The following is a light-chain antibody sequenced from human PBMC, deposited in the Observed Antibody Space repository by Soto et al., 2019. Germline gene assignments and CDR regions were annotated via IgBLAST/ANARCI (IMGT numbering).Light chain of an antibody. J-gene: IGLJ1*01. V-gene: IGLV1-40*01. CDR1: SSNIGAGYD. Sequence: QSVLTQPPSVSGAPGQRVTISCTGSSSNIGAGYDVHWYQQLPGAAPKLVIFANTNRPSGVPDRFSGSKSGTSASLAITGLQAEDEADYYCQAYDSSLTASVFGTGTKLTVL. CDR2: ANT. CDR3: QAYDSSLTASV.